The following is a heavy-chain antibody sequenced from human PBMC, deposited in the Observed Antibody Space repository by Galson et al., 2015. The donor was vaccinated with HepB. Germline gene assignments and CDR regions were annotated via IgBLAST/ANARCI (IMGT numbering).Heavy chain of an antibody. V-gene: IGHV1-46*01. J-gene: IGHJ6*03. CDR3: ARETIVGATGRYYYYMDV. D-gene: IGHD1-26*01. CDR1: GYTSTSYY. Sequence: SVKVSCKASGYTSTSYYMHWVRQAPGQGLEWMGIINPSGGSTSYAQKFQGRVTMTRDTSTSTVYMELSSLRSEDTAVYYCARETIVGATGRYYYYMDVWGKGTTVTVSS. CDR2: INPSGGST.